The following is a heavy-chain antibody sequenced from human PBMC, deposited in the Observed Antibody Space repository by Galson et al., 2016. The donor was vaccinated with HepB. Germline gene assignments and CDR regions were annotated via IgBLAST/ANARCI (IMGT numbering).Heavy chain of an antibody. J-gene: IGHJ4*02. V-gene: IGHV3-30*18. CDR1: GFTFSNYG. CDR3: ANARFATPIAFLVDD. CDR2: ISNDGNDK. D-gene: IGHD3-10*01. Sequence: SLRLSCAASGFTFSNYGMHWVRQAPGKGLEWVAVISNDGNDKYYADSVKGRFTISRDNSKNTLYLEMNSLRDEDTSVYFCANARFATPIAFLVDDWGQGNLVTVSS.